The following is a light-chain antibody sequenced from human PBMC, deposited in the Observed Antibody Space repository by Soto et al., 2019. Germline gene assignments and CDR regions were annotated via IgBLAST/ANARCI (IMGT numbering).Light chain of an antibody. Sequence: EIVLTQSPATLSSSPGERATLSCRASQTVGVRLAWYQHKPGQAPMVLIYGASSRTTGIPDRFSGSGSGTDFTITISRLEPEDFAVYYGQQYGSLITFGQGTRLEIK. CDR2: GAS. J-gene: IGKJ5*01. V-gene: IGKV3-20*01. CDR3: QQYGSLIT. CDR1: QTVGVR.